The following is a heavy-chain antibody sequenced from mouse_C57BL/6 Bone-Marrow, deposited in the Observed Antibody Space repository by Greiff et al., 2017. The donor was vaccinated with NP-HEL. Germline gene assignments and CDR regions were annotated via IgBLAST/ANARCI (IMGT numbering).Heavy chain of an antibody. J-gene: IGHJ3*01. CDR3: ARSPSGSSPWFAY. Sequence: QVQLQQPGAELVKPGASVKLSCKASGYTFTSYWMHWVKQRPGQGLEWIGMIHPNSGSTNYNEKFKSKATLTVDKSSSTAYMQLSSLTSEDSAVYYCARSPSGSSPWFAYWGQGTLVTVSA. D-gene: IGHD1-1*01. V-gene: IGHV1-64*01. CDR1: GYTFTSYW. CDR2: IHPNSGST.